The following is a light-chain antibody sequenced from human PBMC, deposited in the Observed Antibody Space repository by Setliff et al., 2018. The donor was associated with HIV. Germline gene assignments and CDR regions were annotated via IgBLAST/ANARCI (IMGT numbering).Light chain of an antibody. Sequence: QSALTQPPSASGAPGQSVAIACTGTSSDIGSHQHISWYQQYPGKAPKLMIYELSQRPSGFPDRFSGSKSGNTASLTVSGLQAEDEADYYCASYAGYVVHDIYVFGTGTKVTVL. J-gene: IGLJ1*01. V-gene: IGLV2-8*01. CDR3: ASYAGYVVHDIYV. CDR1: SSDIGSHQH. CDR2: ELS.